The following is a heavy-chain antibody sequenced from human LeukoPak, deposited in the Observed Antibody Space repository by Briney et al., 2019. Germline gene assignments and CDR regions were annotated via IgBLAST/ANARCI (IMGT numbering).Heavy chain of an antibody. V-gene: IGHV1-3*01. CDR3: ARGSYYGSGSYYNAGDY. J-gene: IGHJ4*02. CDR2: INAGNGNT. D-gene: IGHD3-10*01. CDR1: GYTFTSYA. Sequence: ASVKVSCKASGYTFTSYAMHWVRQAPGQRLEWMGWINAGNGNTKYSQKFQGRVTITRDTSASTAYMELSSLRSEDTAVYYCARGSYYGSGSYYNAGDYWGQGTLVTVSS.